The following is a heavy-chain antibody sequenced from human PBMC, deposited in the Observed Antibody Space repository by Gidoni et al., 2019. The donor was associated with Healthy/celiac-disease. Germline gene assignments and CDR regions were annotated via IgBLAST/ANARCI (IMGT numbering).Heavy chain of an antibody. Sequence: QVQLVQSGAEVKKPGSSVKVSCKASGGTFSSCTISWVRQAPGQGLEWMGRIIPILGIANYAQKFQGRVTITADKSTSTAYMELSSLRSEDTAVYYCARARSTSPVEGAFDIWGQGTMVTVSS. CDR1: GGTFSSCT. D-gene: IGHD2-2*01. CDR2: IIPILGIA. CDR3: ARARSTSPVEGAFDI. V-gene: IGHV1-69*02. J-gene: IGHJ3*02.